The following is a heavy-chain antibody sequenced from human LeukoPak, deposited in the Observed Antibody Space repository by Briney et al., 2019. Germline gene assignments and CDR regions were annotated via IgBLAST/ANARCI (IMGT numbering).Heavy chain of an antibody. D-gene: IGHD3-10*01. CDR2: IYSGGST. CDR3: TGEEGVTYYYYYGLDL. CDR1: GFSVSNNY. Sequence: GGSLRLSCAASGFSVSNNYMSWVRQAPGKGLEWVSVIYSGGSTYYADSVKGRFTISRDDSKNTLYLEMNSLRVEDTAVYYCTGEEGVTYYYYYGLDLWGQGTTVTVSS. J-gene: IGHJ6*02. V-gene: IGHV3-66*01.